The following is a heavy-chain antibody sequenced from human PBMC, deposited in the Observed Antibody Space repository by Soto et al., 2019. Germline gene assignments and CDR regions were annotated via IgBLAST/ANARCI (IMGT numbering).Heavy chain of an antibody. V-gene: IGHV4-59*01. CDR2: IYYSGST. J-gene: IGHJ6*03. D-gene: IGHD7-27*01. Sequence: LRETLSLTCTVSGGSISSYYWSWIRQPPGKGLEWIGYIYYSGSTNYNPSLKSRVTISVDTSKNQFSLKLSSVTAADTAVYYCASLGHPGYYYYMDVWGKGTTVTVSS. CDR3: ASLGHPGYYYYMDV. CDR1: GGSISSYY.